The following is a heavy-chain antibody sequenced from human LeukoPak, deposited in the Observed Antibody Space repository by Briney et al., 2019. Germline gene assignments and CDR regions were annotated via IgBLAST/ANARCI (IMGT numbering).Heavy chain of an antibody. CDR1: GYSFTNFW. CDR3: ARRLGYCSGGSCYGKYYFDY. D-gene: IGHD2-15*01. J-gene: IGHJ4*02. Sequence: GESLKISCKGSGYSFTNFWIGWVRQMPGKGLEWMGIIYPGDSDTTYSPSFQGQVTISADKSTSTAYLQWSSLKASDTAMYYCARRLGYCSGGSCYGKYYFDYWGQGTLVTVSS. CDR2: IYPGDSDT. V-gene: IGHV5-51*01.